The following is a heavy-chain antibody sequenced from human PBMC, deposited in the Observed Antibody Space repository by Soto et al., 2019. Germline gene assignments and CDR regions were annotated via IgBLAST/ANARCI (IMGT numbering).Heavy chain of an antibody. D-gene: IGHD2-15*01. Sequence: GGSLRLSCVASGFSFSSYWMYWVRQTPGDGLVWISRITSSDSRPMYADFVKGRFTISRDNAKNTLYLQINSLRVEDTAVYYWVSGHCNTRPCSSRDYWGHGTQVTVSS. CDR3: VSGHCNTRPCSSRDY. J-gene: IGHJ4*01. CDR2: ITSSDSRP. CDR1: GFSFSSYW. V-gene: IGHV3-74*03.